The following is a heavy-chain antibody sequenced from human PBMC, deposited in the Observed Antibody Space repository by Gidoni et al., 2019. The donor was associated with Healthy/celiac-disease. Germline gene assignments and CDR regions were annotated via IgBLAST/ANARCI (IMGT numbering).Heavy chain of an antibody. CDR1: GYTLPELS. CDR2: FDPEDGET. V-gene: IGHV1-24*01. D-gene: IGHD1-26*01. J-gene: IGHJ6*02. CDR3: ATDFSSVGSYRWGYYYGMDV. Sequence: QVQLVQSGDEVKKPGASVKVSCKVSGYTLPELSMPWVRQAPGKGLEWMGGFDPEDGETIYAQKFQGRVTMTEDTSTDTAYMELSSLRSEDTAVYYCATDFSSVGSYRWGYYYGMDVWGQGTTVTVSS.